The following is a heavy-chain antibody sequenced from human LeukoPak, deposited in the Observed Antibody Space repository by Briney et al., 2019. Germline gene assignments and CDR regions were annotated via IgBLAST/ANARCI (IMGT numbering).Heavy chain of an antibody. V-gene: IGHV4-4*07. J-gene: IGHJ3*02. CDR1: GGSISSYY. CDR3: ARVLSGSYWGVHDAFDI. CDR2: IYTSGST. D-gene: IGHD1-26*01. Sequence: SETLSLTCTVSGGSISSYYWSWIRQPAGKGLEWIGRIYTSGSTNYNPSLKSRVTMSVDTSKNKFSLKLSSVTAADTAVYYCARVLSGSYWGVHDAFDIWGQGTMVTVSS.